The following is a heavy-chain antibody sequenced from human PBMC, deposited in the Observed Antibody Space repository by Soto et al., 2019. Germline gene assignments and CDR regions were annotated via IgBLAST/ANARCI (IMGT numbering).Heavy chain of an antibody. J-gene: IGHJ4*02. CDR3: AKDVLDVKGGSRMLVGGLVGDY. Sequence: GGSLRLSCASSGFIFSAYDIHWVRQAPGKGLEWVAVISYDGSKKYYADSAKGRFTISRDNSKNTLYLEMNSLRAEDTAVYYCAKDVLDVKGGSRMLVGGLVGDYWGQGTLVTVSS. D-gene: IGHD1-26*01. V-gene: IGHV3-30*18. CDR2: ISYDGSKK. CDR1: GFIFSAYD.